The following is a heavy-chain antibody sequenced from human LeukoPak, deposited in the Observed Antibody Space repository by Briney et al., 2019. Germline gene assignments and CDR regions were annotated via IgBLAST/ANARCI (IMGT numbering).Heavy chain of an antibody. Sequence: GASVKVSCKASGGTFSSYAVSWVRQAPGQGLEWMGGIIPIFGTANYAQKFQGRVTITADESPSTAYMELSSLTSEDTAVYYCARDIVDGSGFYYKYYFDYWGQGTLVTVSS. CDR2: IIPIFGTA. CDR1: GGTFSSYA. D-gene: IGHD3-10*01. CDR3: ARDIVDGSGFYYKYYFDY. J-gene: IGHJ4*02. V-gene: IGHV1-69*13.